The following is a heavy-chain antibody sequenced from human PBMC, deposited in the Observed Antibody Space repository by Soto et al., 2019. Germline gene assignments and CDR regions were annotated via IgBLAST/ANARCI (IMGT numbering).Heavy chain of an antibody. CDR2: ISYDGSNK. D-gene: IGHD6-13*01. CDR3: ARDRVGKGIRSWYCGMDV. V-gene: IGHV3-30-3*01. Sequence: QVQLVESGGGVVQPGRSLRLSCAASGFTFSSYAMHWVRQAPGKGLEWVAVISYDGSNKYYEDSVKGRFTIARDNSQNTLYLQMNSLRADDKAVYHSARDRVGKGIRSWYCGMDVWGQGTTVTHSS. CDR1: GFTFSSYA. J-gene: IGHJ6*02.